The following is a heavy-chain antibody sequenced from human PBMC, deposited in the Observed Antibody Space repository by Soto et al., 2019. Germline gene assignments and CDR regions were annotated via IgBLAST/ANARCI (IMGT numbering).Heavy chain of an antibody. Sequence: SVKVSCKASGGTFSSYAISWVRQAPGQGLEWMGGIIPIFGTANYAQKFQGRVTITADKSTSTAYMELSSLRSEDTAVYYCASGEATVTNSYYYGMDVWGQGTTVTVSS. CDR3: ASGEATVTNSYYYGMDV. V-gene: IGHV1-69*06. J-gene: IGHJ6*02. D-gene: IGHD4-4*01. CDR2: IIPIFGTA. CDR1: GGTFSSYA.